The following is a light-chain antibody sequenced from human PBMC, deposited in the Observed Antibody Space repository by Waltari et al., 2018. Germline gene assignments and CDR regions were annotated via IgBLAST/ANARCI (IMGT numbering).Light chain of an antibody. Sequence: EIVLTQSPATLSLSTGERATLPCRASQSVSSYLAWYQQKPGKAPRLLIYDAYNRATGVPAMCSGSGSGTDFTLTISSLEPEDFAVYYCQQRSNWPPMYTFGQGTKLEIK. CDR3: QQRSNWPPMYT. CDR2: DAY. V-gene: IGKV3-11*01. CDR1: QSVSSY. J-gene: IGKJ2*01.